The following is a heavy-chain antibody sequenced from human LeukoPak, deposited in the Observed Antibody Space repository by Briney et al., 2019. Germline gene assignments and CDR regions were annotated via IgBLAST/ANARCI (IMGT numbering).Heavy chain of an antibody. CDR2: ISGSGAST. D-gene: IGHD6-13*01. Sequence: GGSLRLSCAASGFTFSSYGMSWVRQAPGKGLEWVSAISGSGASTYYADSVKGRFTISRDNSRNTLYLQMNSLRAEDTAVYYCAKYIAAAGRPDAFDIWGQQTMVTVSS. CDR1: GFTFSSYG. J-gene: IGHJ3*02. V-gene: IGHV3-23*01. CDR3: AKYIAAAGRPDAFDI.